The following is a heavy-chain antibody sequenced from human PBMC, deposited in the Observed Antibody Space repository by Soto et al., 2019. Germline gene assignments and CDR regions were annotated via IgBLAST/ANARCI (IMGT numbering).Heavy chain of an antibody. J-gene: IGHJ4*02. CDR3: ASAEKHYHDGGGHPVDS. CDR1: GGSVSSGSYC. Sequence: SETLSLTCSVSGGSVSSGSYCWSWIRQPPGKGLEWIRYIYNSGSTNYNPSLKSRVTISVDTSKNQFSLKLIAVTAADTALYYCASAEKHYHDGGGHPVDSWGQGTLVTVSS. CDR2: IYNSGST. D-gene: IGHD3-16*01. V-gene: IGHV4-61*01.